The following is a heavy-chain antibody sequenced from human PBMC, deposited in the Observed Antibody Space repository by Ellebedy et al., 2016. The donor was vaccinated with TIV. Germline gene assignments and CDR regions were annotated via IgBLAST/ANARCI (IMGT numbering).Heavy chain of an antibody. Sequence: SQTLSLTXXISGDSVSSKSAAWNWIRQSPSRGLEWLGRTYYRSKWYNDYELSVKSRIIIKADTSKNQFSLQLNSVTPEDTAVYYCARTGGWYDSWGQGTLVTVSS. V-gene: IGHV6-1*01. CDR3: ARTGGWYDS. J-gene: IGHJ5*01. CDR2: TYYRSKWYN. D-gene: IGHD2-15*01. CDR1: GDSVSSKSAA.